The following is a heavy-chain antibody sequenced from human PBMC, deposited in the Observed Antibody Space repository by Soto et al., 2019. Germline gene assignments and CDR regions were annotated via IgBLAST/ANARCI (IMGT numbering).Heavy chain of an antibody. Sequence: GGSLRLSCAASGFTFSGSAMHWVRQASGKGLEWVGRIRSKANSYATAYAASVKGRFTISRDESKNTAYLQMNSLKTEDTAVYYCTRHLAGIAVAGKKDYWGQGTLDTVSS. D-gene: IGHD6-19*01. CDR1: GFTFSGSA. CDR2: IRSKANSYAT. V-gene: IGHV3-73*01. CDR3: TRHLAGIAVAGKKDY. J-gene: IGHJ4*02.